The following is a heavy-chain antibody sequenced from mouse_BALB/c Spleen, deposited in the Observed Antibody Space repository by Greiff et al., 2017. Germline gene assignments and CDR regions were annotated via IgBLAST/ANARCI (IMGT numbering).Heavy chain of an antibody. Sequence: QVQLQQSGAELVKPGASVKLSCKASGYTFTSYWMHWVKQRPGQGLEWIGEINPSNGRTNYNEKFKSKATLTVDKSSSTAYMQLSSLTSEDSAVYYCARRDYLMDYWGQGTSVTVSS. CDR2: INPSNGRT. V-gene: IGHV1S81*02. CDR1: GYTFTSYW. D-gene: IGHD5-5*01. CDR3: ARRDYLMDY. J-gene: IGHJ4*01.